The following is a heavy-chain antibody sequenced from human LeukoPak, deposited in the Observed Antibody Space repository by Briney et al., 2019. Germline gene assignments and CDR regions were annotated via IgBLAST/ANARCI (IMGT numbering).Heavy chain of an antibody. CDR1: GFTFSSYA. CDR2: ISYDGSNK. D-gene: IGHD3-10*01. J-gene: IGHJ4*02. Sequence: HGGSLRLSCAASGFTFSSYAMHWVRQAPGKGLEWVAVISYDGSNKYYADSVKGRFTISRDNSKNTLYLQMNSLRAEDTAVYYCARDSRLVRGVTGGRLFDYWGQGTLVTVSS. V-gene: IGHV3-30-3*01. CDR3: ARDSRLVRGVTGGRLFDY.